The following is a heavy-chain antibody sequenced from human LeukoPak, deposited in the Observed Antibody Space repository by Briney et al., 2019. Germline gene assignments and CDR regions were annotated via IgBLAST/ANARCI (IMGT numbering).Heavy chain of an antibody. D-gene: IGHD4-17*01. CDR1: RFIFSSYA. V-gene: IGHV3-30-3*01. J-gene: IGHJ5*02. CDR2: ISYDGSNK. Sequence: GRSLRLSCAASRFIFSSYAMHWVRQAPGKGLEWVAVISYDGSNKYYADSVKGRFTISRDNSKNTLYLQMNSLRVEDTAVYYCARDPGAVTINWFDPWGQGTLVTVSS. CDR3: ARDPGAVTINWFDP.